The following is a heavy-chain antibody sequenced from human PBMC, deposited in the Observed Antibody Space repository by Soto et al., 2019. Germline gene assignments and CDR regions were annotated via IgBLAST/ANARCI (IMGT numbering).Heavy chain of an antibody. CDR1: GGSISSYY. CDR3: ARALGYGDYSPWLVDP. Sequence: ASETLSLTCTVSGGSISSYYWSWIRQPPGKGLEWIGYIYYSGSTNYNPSLKSRVTISVDTSKNQFSPKLSSVTAADTAVYYCARALGYGDYSPWLVDPWGQGTLVTVSS. J-gene: IGHJ5*02. D-gene: IGHD4-17*01. CDR2: IYYSGST. V-gene: IGHV4-59*01.